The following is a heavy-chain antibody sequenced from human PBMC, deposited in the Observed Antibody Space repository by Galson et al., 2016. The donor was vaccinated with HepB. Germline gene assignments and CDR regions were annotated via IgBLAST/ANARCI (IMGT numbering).Heavy chain of an antibody. V-gene: IGHV3-7*02. CDR3: AKVIGRDAYYYYGMDV. J-gene: IGHJ6*02. CDR1: GFTFKNYW. Sequence: SLRLSCAASGFTFKNYWMTWVRQAPGRGLEWVANIKEDGSDKHYVDSVRGRITISRDNSKNTLYLQMNGLRAEDTAVYYCAKVIGRDAYYYYGMDVWGQGTTVTVSS. D-gene: IGHD2/OR15-2a*01. CDR2: IKEDGSDK.